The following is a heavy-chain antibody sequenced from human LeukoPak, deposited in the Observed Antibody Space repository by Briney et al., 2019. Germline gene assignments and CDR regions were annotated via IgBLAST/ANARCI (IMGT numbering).Heavy chain of an antibody. CDR2: ISGDGGST. V-gene: IGHV3-43*02. CDR1: GFTFDDYA. D-gene: IGHD4-17*01. Sequence: RPGGSLRLSCAASGFTFDDYAMHWVRQAPGKGLEWVSLISGDGGSTYYADSAKGRFTISRDNSKNSLYLQMNSLRTEDTALYYCAKDFQYTVTTEYYFDYWGQGTLVTVSS. J-gene: IGHJ4*02. CDR3: AKDFQYTVTTEYYFDY.